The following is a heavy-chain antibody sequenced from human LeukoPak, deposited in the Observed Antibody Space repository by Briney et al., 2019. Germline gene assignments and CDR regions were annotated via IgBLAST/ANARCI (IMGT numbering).Heavy chain of an antibody. CDR3: ARARNGDSLFDY. CDR1: GFTFSSYW. Sequence: PGGSLRLSCAASGFTFSSYWMHWARQAPGKGLVWVSRFSSDGSSTTYADSVKGRFTISRDNAKNTLYLQMNSLRAEDTAVYYCARARNGDSLFDYWGQRTLVTVSS. CDR2: FSSDGSST. D-gene: IGHD4-17*01. V-gene: IGHV3-74*01. J-gene: IGHJ4*02.